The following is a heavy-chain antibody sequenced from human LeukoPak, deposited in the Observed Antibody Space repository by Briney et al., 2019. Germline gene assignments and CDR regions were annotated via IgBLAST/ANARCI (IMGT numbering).Heavy chain of an antibody. D-gene: IGHD3-10*01. J-gene: IGHJ4*02. CDR2: ISSSSSTI. Sequence: GGSLRLSCAASGFTFSSYSMNWVRQAPGKGLEWVSYISSSSSTIYYADSVKGRFTISRDNTKNSLYLQMNSLRDEDTAVYYCAREPLWFGELEDYWGQGTLVTVSS. CDR3: AREPLWFGELEDY. CDR1: GFTFSSYS. V-gene: IGHV3-48*02.